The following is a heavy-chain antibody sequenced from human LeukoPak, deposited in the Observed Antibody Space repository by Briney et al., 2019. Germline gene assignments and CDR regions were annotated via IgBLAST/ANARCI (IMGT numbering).Heavy chain of an antibody. V-gene: IGHV3-30*04. CDR3: ARDLEQQLVRSFDY. J-gene: IGHJ4*02. D-gene: IGHD6-13*01. Sequence: GSLRLSFAASGFNFRSYAMHWVRPASGKGPEWVAVISYDGSNKYYADSVKGRFTISRDNSKNTLYLQMNSLRAEDTAVYYCARDLEQQLVRSFDYWGQGTLVTVSS. CDR1: GFNFRSYA. CDR2: ISYDGSNK.